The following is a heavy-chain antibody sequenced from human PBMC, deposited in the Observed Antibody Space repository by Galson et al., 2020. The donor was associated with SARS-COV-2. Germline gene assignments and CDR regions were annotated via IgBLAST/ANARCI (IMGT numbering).Heavy chain of an antibody. V-gene: IGHV3-9*01. D-gene: IGHD1-26*01. Sequence: GGSLRLSCAASGFTFDDYAMHWVRQASGKGLDWVSGISWNSGSIAYADSVKGRFTISRDNAKNSLYLQMNSLRTEDTAFYYCAKVETQSGSDDYWGQGTLVTVSS. J-gene: IGHJ4*02. CDR2: ISWNSGSI. CDR1: GFTFDDYA. CDR3: AKVETQSGSDDY.